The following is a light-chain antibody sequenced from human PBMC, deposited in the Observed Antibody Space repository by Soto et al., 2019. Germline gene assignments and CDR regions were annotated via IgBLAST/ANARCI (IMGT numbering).Light chain of an antibody. CDR2: GAS. CDR3: QQYGSSPTWT. V-gene: IGKV3-20*01. CDR1: QSVSSSY. Sequence: IVLTQAPCTLSLTSLERASLSFMAIQSVSSSYLAWYQQKPGQAPRLLIYGASSRATGIPDRFSGSGSGTDFTLTINRLEPEDSAVYYCQQYGSSPTWTFGQGTKVDNK. J-gene: IGKJ1*01.